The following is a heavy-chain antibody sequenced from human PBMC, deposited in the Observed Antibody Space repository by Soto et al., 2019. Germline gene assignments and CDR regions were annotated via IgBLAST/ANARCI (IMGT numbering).Heavy chain of an antibody. Sequence: QVQLQQWGAGLLKPSETLSLTCAVYGGSFSGYYWSWIRQSPGKGLEWIGEINHSGSTNYNPSLKSRVTISVDTSKNQFSLKLSSVTAADTAVYYCARRAKLHKQWLGKYYFDYWGQGTLVTVSS. D-gene: IGHD6-19*01. CDR3: ARRAKLHKQWLGKYYFDY. J-gene: IGHJ4*02. CDR2: INHSGST. V-gene: IGHV4-34*01. CDR1: GGSFSGYY.